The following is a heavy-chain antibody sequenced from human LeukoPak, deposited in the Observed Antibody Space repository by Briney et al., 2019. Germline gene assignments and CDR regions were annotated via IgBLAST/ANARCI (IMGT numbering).Heavy chain of an antibody. D-gene: IGHD4-17*01. CDR3: ARVGNGDYEDY. CDR2: ISSSSSYI. J-gene: IGHJ4*02. Sequence: GGSLRLSCAASGFTFSSYSMNWVRQAPGKGLEWVSSISSSSSYIYYADSAKGRFTISRDNAKNSLYLQMNSLRAEDTAVYYCARVGNGDYEDYWGQGTLVTVSS. CDR1: GFTFSSYS. V-gene: IGHV3-21*01.